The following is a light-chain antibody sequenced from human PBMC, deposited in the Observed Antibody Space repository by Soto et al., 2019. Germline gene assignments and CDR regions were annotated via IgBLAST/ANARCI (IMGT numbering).Light chain of an antibody. J-gene: IGKJ5*01. CDR2: GAS. CDR1: RGVSSNY. Sequence: TQTPCPGALSRYQKTRRSSRRGRGVSSNYLAWYQQKPGQAPGLLIYGASSRATGIPDRFSGSGSGTDFTLSISRLEPEDFAVHYCHQYGSSPMPFGQGTRLEIK. CDR3: HQYGSSPMP. V-gene: IGKV3-20*01.